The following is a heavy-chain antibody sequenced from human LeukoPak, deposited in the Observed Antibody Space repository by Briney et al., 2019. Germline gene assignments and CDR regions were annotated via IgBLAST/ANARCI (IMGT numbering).Heavy chain of an antibody. V-gene: IGHV1-46*01. CDR2: INPSGGST. D-gene: IGHD4-17*01. CDR1: GYTFTNYY. J-gene: IGHJ5*02. CDR3: ARDSTVTTFRGCVDP. Sequence: ASVKVSCKASGYTFTNYYVHWVRQAPGQGLEWMGEINPSGGSTNYAQKFQSRVTMTRDTSTSTVYMELSSLRSEDTAVYYCARDSTVTTFRGCVDPWGQGTLVTVSS.